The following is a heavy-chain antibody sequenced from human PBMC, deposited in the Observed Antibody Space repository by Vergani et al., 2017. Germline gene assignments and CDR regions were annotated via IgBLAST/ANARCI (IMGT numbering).Heavy chain of an antibody. J-gene: IGHJ4*02. Sequence: QVQLQESGPGLVKPSQTLSLTCTVSGGSISSGSYYWSWIRQPAGKGLEWIGRIHTSGSTNYNPSLKSRVTISVATSKNQFSLKLSSVTAADTAVYYCARGSQWLRNYIDYWGQGTLVTVSS. D-gene: IGHD5-12*01. V-gene: IGHV4-61*02. CDR3: ARGSQWLRNYIDY. CDR1: GGSISSGSYY. CDR2: IHTSGST.